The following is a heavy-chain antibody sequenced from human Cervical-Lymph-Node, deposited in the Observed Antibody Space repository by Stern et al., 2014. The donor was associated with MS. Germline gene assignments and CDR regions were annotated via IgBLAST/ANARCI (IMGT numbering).Heavy chain of an antibody. CDR1: GYSFTIYY. CDR3: ARHVQGFDY. Sequence: VQLEQSGAEVKKPGESLKISCKLSGYSFTIYYLDWVRQMPGKGLDWMGVIYPDDSDSTSSPSFQGQVTISADKSITTAYLQWSSLRASDTAMYYCARHVQGFDYWGQGTLVTVSS. V-gene: IGHV5-51*01. CDR2: IYPDDSDS. J-gene: IGHJ4*02.